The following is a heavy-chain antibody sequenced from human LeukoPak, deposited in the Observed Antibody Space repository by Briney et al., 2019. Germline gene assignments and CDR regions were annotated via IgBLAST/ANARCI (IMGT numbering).Heavy chain of an antibody. V-gene: IGHV1-69*01. J-gene: IGHJ5*02. Sequence: ASVKVSCKASGGTFSSYAISWVRQAPGQGLEWMGGIIPIFGTANYAQKFQGRVTITADESTSTAYMELSSLRSEDTAVYYCATSGDILTAKPWGQGTLVTVSS. CDR1: GGTFSSYA. CDR3: ATSGDILTAKP. CDR2: IIPIFGTA. D-gene: IGHD3-9*01.